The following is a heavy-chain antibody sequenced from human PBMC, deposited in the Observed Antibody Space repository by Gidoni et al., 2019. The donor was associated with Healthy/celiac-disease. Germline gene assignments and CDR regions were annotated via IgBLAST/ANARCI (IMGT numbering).Heavy chain of an antibody. CDR3: ARVATLGIDY. CDR2: ISSSGSTI. Sequence: EVQLVESGGGLVQHGGSLRLSCAASGFTFSSYEMNWVRQAPGKGLEWVSYISSSGSTIYYADSVKGRFTISRDNAKNSLYLQMNSLRAEDTAVYYCARVATLGIDYWGQGTLVTVSS. V-gene: IGHV3-48*03. CDR1: GFTFSSYE. J-gene: IGHJ4*02.